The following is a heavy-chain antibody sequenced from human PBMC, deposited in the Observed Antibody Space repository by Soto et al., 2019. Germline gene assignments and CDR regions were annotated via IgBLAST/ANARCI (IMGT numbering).Heavy chain of an antibody. CDR2: IIPILGIA. CDR1: GGTFSSYT. Sequence: ASVKVSCTASGGTFSSYTISCVRQAPGQGLEWMGRIIPILGIANYAQKFQGRVTITADKSTSTAYMELSSLRSEDTAVYYCAREWTYYDILTGYPYYFDYWGQGTLVTVSS. J-gene: IGHJ4*02. V-gene: IGHV1-69*04. CDR3: AREWTYYDILTGYPYYFDY. D-gene: IGHD3-9*01.